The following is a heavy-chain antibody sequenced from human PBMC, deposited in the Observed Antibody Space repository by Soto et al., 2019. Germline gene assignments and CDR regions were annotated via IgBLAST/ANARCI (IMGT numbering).Heavy chain of an antibody. J-gene: IGHJ4*02. CDR1: GFTFSSYA. V-gene: IGHV3-23*01. CDR2: ISGSGGST. CDR3: AKVWNYYGSGSYPKNLYFDY. D-gene: IGHD3-10*01. Sequence: GGSLRLSCAASGFTFSSYAMSWVRQAPGNGLGWVSAISGSGGSTYYADSVKGRFTISRDNSKNTLYLQMNSLRAEDTAVYYCAKVWNYYGSGSYPKNLYFDYWGQGTLVTVSS.